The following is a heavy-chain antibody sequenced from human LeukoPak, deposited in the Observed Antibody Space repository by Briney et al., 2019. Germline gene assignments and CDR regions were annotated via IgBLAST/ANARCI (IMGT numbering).Heavy chain of an antibody. J-gene: IGHJ6*03. CDR1: GGSISSYY. CDR3: TRGSIAYYYMDV. V-gene: IGHV4-59*01. D-gene: IGHD3-22*01. CDR2: IYYSGST. Sequence: SETLSLTCTVSGGSISSYYWSWIRQPPGKGLEWIGNIYYSGSTNYNPSLKSRVTISVDTSENQFSLKLSSVTAADTAVYYCTRGSIAYYYMDVWGKGTTVTISS.